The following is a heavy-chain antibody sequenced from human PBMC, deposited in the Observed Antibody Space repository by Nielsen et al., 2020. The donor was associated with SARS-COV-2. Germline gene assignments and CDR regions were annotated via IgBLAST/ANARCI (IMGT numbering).Heavy chain of an antibody. CDR3: ARDLYYYGPLDY. J-gene: IGHJ4*02. CDR2: IKQDGSEK. Sequence: GESLKISCAASGFTFSSYWMSWVRQAPGKGLEWVANIKQDGSEKYYADSVKGRFTISRDNAKNSLYLQMNSLRAEDTAVYYCARDLYYYGPLDYWGQGTLVTVSS. CDR1: GFTFSSYW. V-gene: IGHV3-7*01. D-gene: IGHD3-10*01.